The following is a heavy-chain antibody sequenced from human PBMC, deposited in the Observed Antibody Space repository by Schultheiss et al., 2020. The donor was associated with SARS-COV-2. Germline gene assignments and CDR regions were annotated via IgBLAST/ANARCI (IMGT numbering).Heavy chain of an antibody. J-gene: IGHJ5*02. Sequence: ASVKVSCKASGYTFTSYGISWVRQAPGQGLEWMGWISAYNGNTNYAQKLQGRVTMTTDTSTSTAYMELRSLRSDDTAVYYCARLAHGYCSGGSCLEGWFDPWGQGTLVTVSS. CDR3: ARLAHGYCSGGSCLEGWFDP. V-gene: IGHV1-18*01. CDR2: ISAYNGNT. CDR1: GYTFTSYG. D-gene: IGHD2-15*01.